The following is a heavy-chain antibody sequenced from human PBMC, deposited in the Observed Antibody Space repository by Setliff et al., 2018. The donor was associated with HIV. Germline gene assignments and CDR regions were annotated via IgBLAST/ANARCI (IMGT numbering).Heavy chain of an antibody. CDR1: GFTFSNSW. Sequence: PGGSLRLSCAASGFTFSNSWMSWVRQAPGKGLEWVSGTNWDGSSTHYADSVKGRFTLSRDNAKNCVYLQMNSLRAEDTALYYCARVLAVAGTDPPGDYWGQGTLVTVSS. J-gene: IGHJ4*02. CDR2: TNWDGSST. CDR3: ARVLAVAGTDPPGDY. V-gene: IGHV3-20*04. D-gene: IGHD6-19*01.